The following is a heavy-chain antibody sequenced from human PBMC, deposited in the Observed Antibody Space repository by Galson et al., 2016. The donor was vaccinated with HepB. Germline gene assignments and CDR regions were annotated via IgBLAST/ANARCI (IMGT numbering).Heavy chain of an antibody. CDR2: IYSGDST. Sequence: SLRLSCAASGFTVSSTFMTWVRQAPGKGLEWVSVIYSGDSTNYADSVKGRFTISRDNSKNTLYLQMNSLRVEDTAVYYCARGTAVTGSDSLDPWGQGTLVTVSS. CDR1: GFTVSSTF. V-gene: IGHV3-53*01. D-gene: IGHD6-19*01. J-gene: IGHJ5*02. CDR3: ARGTAVTGSDSLDP.